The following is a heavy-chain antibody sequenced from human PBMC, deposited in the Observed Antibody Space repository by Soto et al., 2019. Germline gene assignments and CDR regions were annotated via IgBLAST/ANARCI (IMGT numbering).Heavy chain of an antibody. CDR1: GFTFRSYW. CDR2: INSDGSST. D-gene: IGHD3-9*01. Sequence: GGSLRLSCAASGFTFRSYWMHWVRQAPGKGLVWVSRINSDGSSTSYADSAKGRFTISRDNAKNTVYLQMNSLRPEDTAVYYCASLTYWGQGTLVTVSS. V-gene: IGHV3-74*01. J-gene: IGHJ4*02. CDR3: ASLTY.